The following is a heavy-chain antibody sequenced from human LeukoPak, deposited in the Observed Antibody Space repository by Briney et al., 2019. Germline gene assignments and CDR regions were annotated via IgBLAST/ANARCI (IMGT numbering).Heavy chain of an antibody. D-gene: IGHD6-13*01. CDR1: GDTFTGYY. CDR2: INPNTGVT. V-gene: IGHV1-2*06. Sequence: ASVKVSCKASGDTFTGYYIHWVRQAPGQGLECMGRINPNTGVTDYAQKFQGRLTMTRDTSITTAYMELSRLTSDDTAIYYCAKVPPSITAAGNWLGPWGQGALVTVSS. CDR3: AKVPPSITAAGNWLGP. J-gene: IGHJ5*02.